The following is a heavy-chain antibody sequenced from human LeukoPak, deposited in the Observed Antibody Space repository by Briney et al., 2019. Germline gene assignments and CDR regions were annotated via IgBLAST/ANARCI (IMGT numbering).Heavy chain of an antibody. Sequence: GGSLRLSCAASGFTFSSYSKNWVRQAPGKGLEWVSYISSSSSTIYYADSVKGRFTISRDNAKNSLYLQMNSLRAEDTAVYYCARDRKYCGGDCYSEDYYYYMDVWGKGTTVTVSS. D-gene: IGHD2-21*02. CDR1: GFTFSSYS. J-gene: IGHJ6*03. V-gene: IGHV3-48*04. CDR2: ISSSSSTI. CDR3: ARDRKYCGGDCYSEDYYYYMDV.